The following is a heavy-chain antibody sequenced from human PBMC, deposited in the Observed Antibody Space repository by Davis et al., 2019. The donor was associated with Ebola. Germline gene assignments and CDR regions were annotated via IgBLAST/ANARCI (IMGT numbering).Heavy chain of an antibody. CDR3: ARGPSTGNSFSY. CDR1: GFTFSSYW. Sequence: HTGGSLRLSCAASGFTFSSYWMHWVRQAPGKGLVWVSRINSDGSSTSYADSVKGRFTISRDNAKNTLYLQKNSLRAEDTAVYYCARGPSTGNSFSYWGQGTLVTVSS. V-gene: IGHV3-74*01. CDR2: INSDGSST. J-gene: IGHJ4*02. D-gene: IGHD6-13*01.